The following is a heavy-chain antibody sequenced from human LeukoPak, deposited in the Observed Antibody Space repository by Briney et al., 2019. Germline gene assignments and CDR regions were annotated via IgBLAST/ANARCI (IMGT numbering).Heavy chain of an antibody. CDR3: ANPRLQDVNYYYMDV. D-gene: IGHD6-25*01. CDR2: ITGSGGGS. V-gene: IGHV3-23*01. CDR1: GITFSNYA. J-gene: IGHJ6*03. Sequence: PGGSLRLSCAASGITFSNYAMIWVRQAPDKGLEWVAAITGSGGGSYYGDSAKGRFTISRDNSKNTLYLQMNSLRAEDTAVYYCANPRLQDVNYYYMDVWGKGTTVTVSS.